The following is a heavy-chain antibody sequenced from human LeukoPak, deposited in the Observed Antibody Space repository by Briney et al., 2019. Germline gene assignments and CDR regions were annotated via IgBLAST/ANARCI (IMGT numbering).Heavy chain of an antibody. CDR2: ISWNSGSI. Sequence: GGSLRLSCAASGFTFDDYAMHWVRQAPGKGLEWVSGISWNSGSIGYADSVKGRFTISRDNAKNSLYLQMNSLRAEDTALYYCAREMSGSNDAFDIWGQGTMVTVSS. J-gene: IGHJ3*02. CDR3: AREMSGSNDAFDI. V-gene: IGHV3-9*01. D-gene: IGHD3-10*01. CDR1: GFTFDDYA.